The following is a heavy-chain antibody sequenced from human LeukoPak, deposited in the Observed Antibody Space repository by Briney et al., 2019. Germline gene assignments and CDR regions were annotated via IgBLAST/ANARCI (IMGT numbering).Heavy chain of an antibody. D-gene: IGHD2-2*01. CDR1: GGSFSGYY. Sequence: SETLSLTCAVYGGSFSGYYWSWIRQPPGKGLEWIGEINHSGSTNYNPSLKSRVTISVDTSKNQFSLKLSSVTAADTAVYYCAREYYQYYYYYMDVWGKGTTVTVSS. CDR2: INHSGST. CDR3: AREYYQYYYYYMDV. V-gene: IGHV4-34*01. J-gene: IGHJ6*03.